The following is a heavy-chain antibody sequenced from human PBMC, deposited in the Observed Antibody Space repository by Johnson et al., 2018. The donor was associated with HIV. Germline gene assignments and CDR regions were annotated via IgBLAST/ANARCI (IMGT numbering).Heavy chain of an antibody. CDR2: IYSGGST. V-gene: IGHV3-66*01. Sequence: VQLVESGGDLVQPGGSLRLSCAASGFTVSSNYMSWVRQAPGKGLEWVSVIYSGGSTYYADSVKGRFTISRDNSKNTLYLQMNSLKTEDTAVYYCITKTTVVTLGFDIWGQGTMVTVSS. D-gene: IGHD4-23*01. CDR1: GFTVSSNY. J-gene: IGHJ3*02. CDR3: ITKTTVVTLGFDI.